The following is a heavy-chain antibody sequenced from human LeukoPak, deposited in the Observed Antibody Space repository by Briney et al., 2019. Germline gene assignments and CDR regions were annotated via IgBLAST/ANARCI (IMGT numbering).Heavy chain of an antibody. CDR1: GFTFSSYW. Sequence: GGSLRLSCAASGFTFSSYWMSWVRQAPGKGLEWVANIKQDGSEKYYVDSVKGRFTISRDNAKNSLYLQMKSLRAEDMALYYCAKDIRRYYDTSGFRGAFDIWGQGTMVTVSS. CDR2: IKQDGSEK. V-gene: IGHV3-7*03. D-gene: IGHD3-22*01. J-gene: IGHJ3*02. CDR3: AKDIRRYYDTSGFRGAFDI.